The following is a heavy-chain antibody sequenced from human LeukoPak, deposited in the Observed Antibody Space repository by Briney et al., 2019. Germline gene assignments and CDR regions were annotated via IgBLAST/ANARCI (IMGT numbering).Heavy chain of an antibody. J-gene: IGHJ4*02. CDR2: IKQDETEK. CDR3: ARDSGQHLWLLSDFGY. D-gene: IGHD3-3*01. V-gene: IGHV3-7*01. Sequence: GGSLRLSCAASGFTFNSYWMSWVRQAPGKGLEWVANIKQDETEKYYVESVKGRFTISRDNAKNTLYLEMNSLRTEDTAVYYCARDSGQHLWLLSDFGYWGQGTLVTVSS. CDR1: GFTFNSYW.